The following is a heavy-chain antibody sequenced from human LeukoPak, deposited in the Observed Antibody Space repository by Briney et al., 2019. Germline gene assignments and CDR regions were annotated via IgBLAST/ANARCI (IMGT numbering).Heavy chain of an antibody. V-gene: IGHV4-61*01. Sequence: TSSETLSLTCTVSGGSISSGSYYWSWIRQPPGKGLEWIGYIYYSGSTNYNPSLKSRVTISVDTSKNQFSLKLSSVTAADTAVYYCARGVQLRFLEWFFDYWGQGTLVTVSS. CDR1: GGSISSGSYY. D-gene: IGHD3-3*01. CDR2: IYYSGST. CDR3: ARGVQLRFLEWFFDY. J-gene: IGHJ4*02.